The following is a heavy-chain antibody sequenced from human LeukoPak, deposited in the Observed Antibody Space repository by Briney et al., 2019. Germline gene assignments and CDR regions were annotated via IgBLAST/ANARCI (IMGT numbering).Heavy chain of an antibody. CDR1: GGSISSYY. J-gene: IGHJ3*02. Sequence: TPSETLSLTCTVSGGSISSYYWSWIRQPPGKGLEWIGYIYYSGSTNYNPSLKSRVTISVDTSKNQFSLKLSSVTAADTAVYYCAREVGVRYFDLADAFDIWGQGTMVTVSS. CDR2: IYYSGST. V-gene: IGHV4-59*01. D-gene: IGHD3-9*01. CDR3: AREVGVRYFDLADAFDI.